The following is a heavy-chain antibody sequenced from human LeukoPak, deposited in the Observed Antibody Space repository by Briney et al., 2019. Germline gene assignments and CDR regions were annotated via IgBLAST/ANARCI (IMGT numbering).Heavy chain of an antibody. D-gene: IGHD3-22*01. CDR1: GVTFSSYG. CDR2: ISYDGSNT. J-gene: IGHJ4*02. CDR3: AKDMHSTVYYWGIDY. Sequence: GGSLRLSCAASGVTFSSYGMHWVGQARGPGREWVEGISYDGSNTYYAASVKRPFTIYRDNSKNTLYLQMNRLRAEDPAVYCCAKDMHSTVYYWGIDYWGEGTLVTVSS. V-gene: IGHV3-30*18.